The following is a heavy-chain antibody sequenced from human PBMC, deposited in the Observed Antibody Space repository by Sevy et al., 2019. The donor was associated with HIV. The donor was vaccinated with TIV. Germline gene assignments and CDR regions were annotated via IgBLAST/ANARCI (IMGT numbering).Heavy chain of an antibody. CDR2: ISGSGGST. Sequence: GGSLRLSCAASGFTFSSYAMSWVRQAPGKGLEWVSAISGSGGSTYYADSVKGRFTISRDNSKNTLYLQMNSLRAEDTAVYYCAKDHKGHSSGWYLYYFDYWGQGTLVTVPS. J-gene: IGHJ4*02. CDR3: AKDHKGHSSGWYLYYFDY. D-gene: IGHD6-19*01. V-gene: IGHV3-23*01. CDR1: GFTFSSYA.